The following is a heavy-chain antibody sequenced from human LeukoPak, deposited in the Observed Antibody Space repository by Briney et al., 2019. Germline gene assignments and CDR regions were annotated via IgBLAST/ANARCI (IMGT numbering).Heavy chain of an antibody. CDR3: ARMRDFWSGYQN. CDR2: INPNSGGT. V-gene: IGHV1-2*02. CDR1: GYTFTGYY. J-gene: IGHJ4*02. D-gene: IGHD3-3*01. Sequence: ASVKVSCKASGYTFTGYYMHWVRQALGQGLEWMGWINPNSGGTNYAQKFQGRVTMTRDTSISTAYMELSRLRSDDTAVYYCARMRDFWSGYQNWGQGTLVTVSS.